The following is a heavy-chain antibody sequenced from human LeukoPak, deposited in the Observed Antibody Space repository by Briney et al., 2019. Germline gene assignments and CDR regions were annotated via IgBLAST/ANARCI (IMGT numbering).Heavy chain of an antibody. CDR1: GGSISSSSYY. CDR3: ARYDSSGWYSPLVD. J-gene: IGHJ4*02. Sequence: SETLSLTCTVSGGSISSSSYYWGWIRQPPGKGLEWIGSIYYSGSTYYNPSLKSRVTISVDTSKNQFSLNLSSVTAADTAVYYCARYDSSGWYSPLVDWGQGTLVTVSS. D-gene: IGHD6-19*01. V-gene: IGHV4-39*01. CDR2: IYYSGST.